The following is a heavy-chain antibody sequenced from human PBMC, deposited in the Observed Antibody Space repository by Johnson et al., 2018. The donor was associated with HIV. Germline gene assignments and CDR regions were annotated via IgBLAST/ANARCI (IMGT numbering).Heavy chain of an antibody. V-gene: IGHV3-73*01. CDR1: GFTFSGSA. CDR2: IRSKANSYAT. Sequence: VQLVESGGGLVQPGGSLKLSCAASGFTFSGSAMHWVRQASGKGLEWVGRIRSKANSYATAYAASVKCRFTIPRDDSKNTLYLQMNSLRAEDTAVYYCAREAYCSGGSCYDAFDIWGQGTMVTVSS. D-gene: IGHD2-15*01. J-gene: IGHJ3*02. CDR3: AREAYCSGGSCYDAFDI.